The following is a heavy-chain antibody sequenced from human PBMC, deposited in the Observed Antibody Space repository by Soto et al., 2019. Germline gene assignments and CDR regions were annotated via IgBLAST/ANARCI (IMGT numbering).Heavy chain of an antibody. V-gene: IGHV3-30*18. CDR2: ISHDGSNK. CDR3: AKDAGEGMDV. D-gene: IGHD2-21*01. CDR1: GFTFSSYG. Sequence: QVQLVESGGGVVQPGRSLRLSCAASGFTFSSYGMHWVRQAPGKGLEWVAVISHDGSNKYYADAVKGRFTISRDNSKNTLYLQMNSLRAEDTDVYYCAKDAGEGMDVWGQGTTVTVSS. J-gene: IGHJ6*02.